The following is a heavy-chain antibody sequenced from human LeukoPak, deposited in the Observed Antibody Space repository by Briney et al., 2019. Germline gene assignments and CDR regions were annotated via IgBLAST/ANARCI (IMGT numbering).Heavy chain of an antibody. CDR2: ISSSSSYI. J-gene: IGHJ4*02. CDR1: GFTFSSYS. Sequence: GGSLRLSCAASGFTFSSYSMNWVRQAPGKGLEWVSSISSSSSYIYYADSVKGRFTISRDNAKNSLYLQMNSLRAEDTAVYYCARVGAMVRGPGYFDYWGQGTLVTVSS. CDR3: ARVGAMVRGPGYFDY. V-gene: IGHV3-21*01. D-gene: IGHD3-10*01.